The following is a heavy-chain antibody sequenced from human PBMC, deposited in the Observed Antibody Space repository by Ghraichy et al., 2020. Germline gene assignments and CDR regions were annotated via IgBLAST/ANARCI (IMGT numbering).Heavy chain of an antibody. D-gene: IGHD3-9*01. CDR3: ATGLGTIRFRVFTDAFDI. CDR1: GYTLTELS. CDR2: FDPEDGET. Sequence: ASVKVSCKVSGYTLTELSMHWVRQAPGRGLEGMGGFDPEDGETIYAQKFQGRVTMTEDTSTDTAYMELSSLRSEDTAVYYCATGLGTIRFRVFTDAFDIWGQGPMVTVSS. J-gene: IGHJ3*02. V-gene: IGHV1-24*01.